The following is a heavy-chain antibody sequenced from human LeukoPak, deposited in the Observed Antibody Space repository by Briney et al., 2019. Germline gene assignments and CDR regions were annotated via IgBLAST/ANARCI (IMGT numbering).Heavy chain of an antibody. CDR3: AKDITDPVGSGSYYRSPYYYYGMDV. D-gene: IGHD3-10*01. CDR2: INWNGGST. Sequence: GGSLRLSCAASGFTFDDYGMSWVRQAPGKGLEWVSGINWNGGSTGYADSVKGRFTISRDNAKNSLYLQMNSLRAEDTALYYCAKDITDPVGSGSYYRSPYYYYGMDVWGQGTTVTVSS. V-gene: IGHV3-20*04. CDR1: GFTFDDYG. J-gene: IGHJ6*02.